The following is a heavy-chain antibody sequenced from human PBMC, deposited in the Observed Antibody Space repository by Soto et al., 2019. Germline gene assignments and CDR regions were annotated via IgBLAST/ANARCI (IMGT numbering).Heavy chain of an antibody. CDR2: FSSSSSTI. CDR3: AREGYPFDY. Sequence: EVQLVESGGGLVQPGGSLRLSCAASGFTFSSYSMNWVRQAPGKGLEWVSYFSSSSSTIYYADSVKGRFTISRDNAKNSLYLQMTSLRDEDTAVYYCAREGYPFDYWGQGTLVTVCS. D-gene: IGHD5-12*01. CDR1: GFTFSSYS. J-gene: IGHJ4*02. V-gene: IGHV3-48*02.